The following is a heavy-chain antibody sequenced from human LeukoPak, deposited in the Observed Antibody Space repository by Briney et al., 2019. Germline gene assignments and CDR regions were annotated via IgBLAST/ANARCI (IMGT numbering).Heavy chain of an antibody. D-gene: IGHD5-18*01. Sequence: LGDSLKISCKGSGYSFTSYWIGWVRQMPGKGLEWMGIIYPGDSDTRYSPSFQGQVTISADKSISTAYLQWSSLKASDTAMYYCARLSGYSYGYDYYGMDVWGQGTTVTLSS. V-gene: IGHV5-51*01. CDR1: GYSFTSYW. CDR3: ARLSGYSYGYDYYGMDV. J-gene: IGHJ6*02. CDR2: IYPGDSDT.